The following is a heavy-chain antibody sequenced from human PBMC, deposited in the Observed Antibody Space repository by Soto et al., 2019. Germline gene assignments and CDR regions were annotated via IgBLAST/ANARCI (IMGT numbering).Heavy chain of an antibody. CDR1: GGSISSYY. CDR3: ARAKAPLYSSSWYWFEP. D-gene: IGHD6-13*01. CDR2: IYYSGST. Sequence: SETLSLACTVSGGSISSYYWSWIRQPPGKGLQYIGYIYYSGSTNYNPSLKSRVTISVDTSKNQFSLKLSSVTAADTAVYYCARAKAPLYSSSWYWFEPWGQGTLVTVSS. V-gene: IGHV4-59*08. J-gene: IGHJ5*02.